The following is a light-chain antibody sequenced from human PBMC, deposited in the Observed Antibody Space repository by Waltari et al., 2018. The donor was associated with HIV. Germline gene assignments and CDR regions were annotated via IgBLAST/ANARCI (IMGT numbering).Light chain of an antibody. CDR3: SSFAGSNTVV. V-gene: IGLV2-8*01. J-gene: IGLJ2*01. Sequence: QSDLTQPPSASGSLGQSVTNSSSGTSDDIGGYNYVFWYQQYPAKAPKLLIYEVNKRRSGVPDRFSGSKSLNTASLTVSGLQAEDEAHYFCSSFAGSNTVVFGGGTKLTVL. CDR2: EVN. CDR1: SDDIGGYNY.